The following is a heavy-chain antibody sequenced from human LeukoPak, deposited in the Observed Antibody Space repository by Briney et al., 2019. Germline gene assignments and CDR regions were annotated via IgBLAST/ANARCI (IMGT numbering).Heavy chain of an antibody. D-gene: IGHD6-13*01. CDR1: GFTVSFNY. Sequence: GGSLRLSCAASGFTVSFNYMGWVRQAPGKGLEWVSVLYSGGNTDYADSVRGRFTISKDNPKNILYLQMNSLRAKDTAVYYCTRGIAAATFYWGQGTLVTVSS. V-gene: IGHV3-53*01. J-gene: IGHJ4*02. CDR2: LYSGGNT. CDR3: TRGIAAATFY.